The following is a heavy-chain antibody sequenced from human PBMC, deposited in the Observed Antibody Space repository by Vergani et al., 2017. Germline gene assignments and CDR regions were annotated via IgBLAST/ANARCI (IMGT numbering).Heavy chain of an antibody. CDR3: ARGLDCSGGSCPDDY. V-gene: IGHV1-2*02. CDR1: GYTFTGYY. D-gene: IGHD2-15*01. CDR2: NNPNSGGT. J-gene: IGHJ4*02. Sequence: QVPLVQSGAEVKKPGASVKVSCKASGYTFTGYYMHLVRQAPGQGLEWMGWNNPNSGGTNYAQKFQGRVTMTRDTSISTASMELRRLRSDDPAVYYWARGLDCSGGSCPDDYWGQGTLVTVSS.